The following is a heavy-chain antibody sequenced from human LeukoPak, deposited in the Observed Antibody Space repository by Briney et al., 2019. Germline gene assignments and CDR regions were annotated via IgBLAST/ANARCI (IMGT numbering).Heavy chain of an antibody. D-gene: IGHD1-26*01. CDR2: ISSSSSYI. V-gene: IGHV3-21*01. CDR3: ARPIVGASDY. Sequence: GGSVRLSCAASGFTYSSYSMNWLRQAPGKGLEWVSSISSSSSYIYYADSVKGRFTISRDNAKNSLYLQMNSLRAEDTAVYYCARPIVGASDYWGQGTLVTASS. CDR1: GFTYSSYS. J-gene: IGHJ4*02.